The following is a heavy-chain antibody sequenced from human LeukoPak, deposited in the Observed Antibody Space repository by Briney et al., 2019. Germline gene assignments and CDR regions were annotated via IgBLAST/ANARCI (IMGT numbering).Heavy chain of an antibody. CDR1: GFTFSSYW. V-gene: IGHV3-74*01. Sequence: PGGSLRLSCAASGFTFSSYWMHWVRQAPGKGLVWVSRINSDGSSTSYADSVKGRFTISRDNAKNTLYLQMNSLRAEDTAVYYCAGDPEKNYYDSSGYYNKWGQGTLVTVSS. CDR3: AGDPEKNYYDSSGYYNK. D-gene: IGHD3-22*01. J-gene: IGHJ4*02. CDR2: INSDGSST.